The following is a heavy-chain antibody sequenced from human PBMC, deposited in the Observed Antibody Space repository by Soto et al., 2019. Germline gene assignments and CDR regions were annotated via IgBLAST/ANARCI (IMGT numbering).Heavy chain of an antibody. CDR1: GDSISSSSYY. D-gene: IGHD3-10*01. Sequence: QLQLQESGPGLVKPSETLSLTCTVSGDSISSSSYYWGWIRQPPGKGLEWIGSFCYSGSTYYNPSLKSRVTISVDTSKNQFSLKLSSVTAADTAVYYCAKRYGSGSYISPAGDWNFDLWGRGILVTVSS. V-gene: IGHV4-39*01. CDR2: FCYSGST. CDR3: AKRYGSGSYISPAGDWNFDL. J-gene: IGHJ2*01.